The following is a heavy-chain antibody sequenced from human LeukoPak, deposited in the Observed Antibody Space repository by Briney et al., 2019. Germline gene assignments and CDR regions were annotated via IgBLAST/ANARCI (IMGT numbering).Heavy chain of an antibody. Sequence: GGSLRLSCAASGFTFHQYAIHWVRQVPGKGLEWVSGISWNSGSIGYADSVKGRFTISRDSAKNSVYLQMNSLRPEGTASYYCAKDKAPLYSGYDWDLDFWGQGTLVTVSS. D-gene: IGHD5-12*01. CDR3: AKDKAPLYSGYDWDLDF. J-gene: IGHJ4*02. V-gene: IGHV3-9*01. CDR1: GFTFHQYA. CDR2: ISWNSGSI.